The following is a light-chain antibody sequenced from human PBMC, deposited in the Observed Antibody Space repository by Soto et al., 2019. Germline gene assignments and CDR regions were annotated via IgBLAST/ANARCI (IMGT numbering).Light chain of an antibody. CDR1: ESIASNY. J-gene: IGKJ4*01. Sequence: EIVLTQSPGTLSLSPGERATLSCRASESIASNYLAWYQQKPGQAPRLLMHGASSRATGIPDRFSGSGSGTDFTLTITRLQPEDFAVYYCQQYGSSPLTFGGGTKVEIK. CDR3: QQYGSSPLT. V-gene: IGKV3-20*01. CDR2: GAS.